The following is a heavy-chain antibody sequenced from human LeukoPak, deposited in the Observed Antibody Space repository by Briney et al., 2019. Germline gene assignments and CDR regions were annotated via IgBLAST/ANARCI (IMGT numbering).Heavy chain of an antibody. D-gene: IGHD3-10*01. V-gene: IGHV4-59*08. CDR3: ARLDCISNTCYNY. J-gene: IGHJ4*02. CDR1: GDSLTSDY. CDR2: INYGGNS. Sequence: SETLSLTCNVSGDSLTSDYWSWIRQSPGKGLEWIGYINYGGNSDYNPSLNSRVTISVNRSKKQVSLKMRSMTAADTAVYYCARLDCISNTCYNYWAPGALVTVSS.